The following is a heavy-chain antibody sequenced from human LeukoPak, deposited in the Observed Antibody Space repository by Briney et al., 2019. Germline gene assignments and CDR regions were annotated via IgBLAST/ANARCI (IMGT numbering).Heavy chain of an antibody. J-gene: IGHJ3*02. Sequence: GASVKVSCKASDYTFTNYAITWVRQAPGQGLEWMGWISAYNGNTNYAQKLQGRVTMTTDTSTSTAYMELRSLRSDDTAVYYCARVGYSYGFLRAFDIWGQGTMVTVSS. CDR2: ISAYNGNT. V-gene: IGHV1-18*01. CDR3: ARVGYSYGFLRAFDI. CDR1: DYTFTNYA. D-gene: IGHD5-18*01.